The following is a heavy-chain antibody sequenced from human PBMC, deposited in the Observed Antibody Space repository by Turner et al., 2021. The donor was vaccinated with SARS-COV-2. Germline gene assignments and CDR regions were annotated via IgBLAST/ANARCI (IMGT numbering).Heavy chain of an antibody. J-gene: IGHJ3*02. CDR3: ATCRDGYNWGAFHI. CDR2: IVAASGDT. D-gene: IGHD5-12*01. CDR1: GFTFVSSA. Sequence: QMQLVQSGPEVKRPGTSVKVSCKASGFTFVSSAMHWVRQARGQRPEWIGWIVAASGDTDYAQEFQERVTISRDMSTSTTYLELSSLRPDDTAVYYCATCRDGYNWGAFHIWGQGTMVTVSS. V-gene: IGHV1-58*02.